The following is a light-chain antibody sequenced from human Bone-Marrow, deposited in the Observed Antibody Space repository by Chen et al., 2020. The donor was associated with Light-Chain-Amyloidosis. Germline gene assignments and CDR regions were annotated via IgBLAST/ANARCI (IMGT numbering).Light chain of an antibody. J-gene: IGLJ3*02. CDR2: DVS. CDR1: SRDVGGYDS. Sequence: QSALTQPRSVSGSPGQSVTISCTGTSRDVGGYDSVSWYQQYPGKAPKLMIYDVSKRPSGVRERVSASKSGNTAAMTIAGLQAEDDADDYCCSYGGIYGVFGGGTKLTVL. V-gene: IGLV2-11*01. CDR3: CSYGGIYGV.